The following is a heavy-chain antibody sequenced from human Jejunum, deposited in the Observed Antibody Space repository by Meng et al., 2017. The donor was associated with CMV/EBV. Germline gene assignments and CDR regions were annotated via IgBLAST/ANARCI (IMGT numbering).Heavy chain of an antibody. V-gene: IGHV4-4*02. J-gene: IGHJ5*02. CDR2: ISHSGGN. CDR1: GGYITSTDW. Sequence: LSLSCSDSGGYITSTDWWSWVRQSPGKGLEWIGEISHSGGNNYNPSLKPRVKISVDKSKNQFFLELTSVTAADTAIYYCAREMWLDLWGQGTLVTVSS. D-gene: IGHD5-12*01. CDR3: AREMWLDL.